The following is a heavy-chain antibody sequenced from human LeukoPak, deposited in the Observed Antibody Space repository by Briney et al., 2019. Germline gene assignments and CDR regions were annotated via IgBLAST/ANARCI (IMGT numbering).Heavy chain of an antibody. CDR2: ISAYNGNT. Sequence: ASVKASCKASGYTFSSYGISWVRQAPGQGLEWMGRISAYNGNTKYAQKLQGRVTMTTDTSTSTAYMELRSLRSDDTAVYYCARDKGKWEHLRYFDYWGQGTLVTVSS. CDR3: ARDKGKWEHLRYFDY. D-gene: IGHD1-26*01. CDR1: GYTFSSYG. V-gene: IGHV1-18*01. J-gene: IGHJ4*02.